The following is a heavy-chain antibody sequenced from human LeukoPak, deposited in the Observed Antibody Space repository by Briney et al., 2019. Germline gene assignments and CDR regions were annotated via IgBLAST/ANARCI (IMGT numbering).Heavy chain of an antibody. CDR2: MYSGGST. J-gene: IGHJ3*01. V-gene: IGHV3-53*01. CDR1: AFAVRSNY. CDR3: ARDRYCSGGSCYGDAFDL. Sequence: GRSLKLSCTASAFAVRSNYMSCVRQSPRKGLEWVSIMYSGGSTDYADSVKGRFIISRDHSKNTLYLQMNSLRAEDTAVYYCARDRYCSGGSCYGDAFDLWGQGSMVTVSS. D-gene: IGHD2-15*01.